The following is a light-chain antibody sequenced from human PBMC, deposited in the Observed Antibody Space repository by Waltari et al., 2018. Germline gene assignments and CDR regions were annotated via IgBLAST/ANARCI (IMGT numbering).Light chain of an antibody. Sequence: DIQMTQSPSTLSASVGDRVTITCRASQSISSWLAWYQQKPGKAPKLLIYKSSSLESEVPSRFSGSGSGTEFTLTISSLQAEDVALYYCQQYYNSPRTFGQGTKVEIK. V-gene: IGKV1-5*03. CDR2: KSS. CDR1: QSISSW. CDR3: QQYYNSPRT. J-gene: IGKJ1*01.